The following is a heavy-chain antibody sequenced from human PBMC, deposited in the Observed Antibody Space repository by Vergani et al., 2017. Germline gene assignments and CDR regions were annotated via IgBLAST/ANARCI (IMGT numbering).Heavy chain of an antibody. CDR1: GGTFSSYA. V-gene: IGHV1-69*01. D-gene: IGHD1-26*01. Sequence: QVQLVQSGAEVKKPGSSVKVSCKASGGTFSSYAISWVRQAPGQGLEWMGGIIPICGTANYAQKFQGRVTITANESTSTAYMEVSSLRSEDTAVYYWTRVKHVGATLDCFDYWGQGTLVTVSS. CDR2: IIPICGTA. CDR3: TRVKHVGATLDCFDY. J-gene: IGHJ4*02.